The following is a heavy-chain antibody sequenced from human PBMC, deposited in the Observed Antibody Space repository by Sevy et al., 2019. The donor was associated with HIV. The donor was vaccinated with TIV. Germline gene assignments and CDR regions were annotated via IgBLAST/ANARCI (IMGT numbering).Heavy chain of an antibody. V-gene: IGHV1-2*02. CDR2: INPNSGGT. D-gene: IGHD5-12*01. CDR3: AHSGYDGEEIFYFDY. Sequence: GESLKISCKASGYTFPGYPLHWVRQAPGQGLEWMGWINPNSGGTNYAQKFQGRVTMTRDTSINTVYMELSRLRSDDTAVFYCAHSGYDGEEIFYFDYWGQGTLVTVSS. CDR1: GYTFPGYP. J-gene: IGHJ4*02.